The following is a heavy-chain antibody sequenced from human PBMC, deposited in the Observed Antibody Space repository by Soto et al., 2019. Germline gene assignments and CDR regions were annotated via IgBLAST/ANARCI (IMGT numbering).Heavy chain of an antibody. V-gene: IGHV1-69*02. CDR3: ASRSKDTAMVTFYYFDC. J-gene: IGHJ4*02. Sequence: QVQLVQSGAEVKKPGSSVKVSCKASGGTFSSYTISWVRQAPGQGLEWMGRIIPILGIANYAQKFQGRVTITADKSTSTAYMELSSLRSEDTAVYYCASRSKDTAMVTFYYFDCWGQGTLVTVSS. CDR2: IIPILGIA. D-gene: IGHD5-18*01. CDR1: GGTFSSYT.